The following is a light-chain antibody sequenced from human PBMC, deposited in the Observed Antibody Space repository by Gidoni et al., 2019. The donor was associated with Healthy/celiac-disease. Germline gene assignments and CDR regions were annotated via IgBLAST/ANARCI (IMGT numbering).Light chain of an antibody. CDR2: GAS. J-gene: IGKJ2*04. V-gene: IGKV3-20*01. Sequence: EIVLTRSPGTLSLSPGERATLSCRASQSVSSSYLAWYQQKPGQAPRLLIYGASSRATAIPDRFSGSGSGTDFTLTISRLEPEDFAVYYCQQYDRSPSSFGQGTKLEIK. CDR1: QSVSSSY. CDR3: QQYDRSPSS.